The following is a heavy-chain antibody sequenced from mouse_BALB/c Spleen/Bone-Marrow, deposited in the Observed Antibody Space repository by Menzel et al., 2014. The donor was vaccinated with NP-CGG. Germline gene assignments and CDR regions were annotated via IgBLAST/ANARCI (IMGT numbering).Heavy chain of an antibody. D-gene: IGHD1-2*01. CDR3: ARYYYGYYFDY. J-gene: IGHJ2*01. Sequence: PLQQSGAELVKPGASVKLSCTASGFNIKDTYMHWVKQRPEQGLEWIGRIDPANGNTKYDPKFQGKATITADTSSNTAYLQLSSLTSEDTAVYYCARYYYGYYFDYWGQGTTLTVSS. CDR2: IDPANGNT. V-gene: IGHV14-3*02. CDR1: GFNIKDTY.